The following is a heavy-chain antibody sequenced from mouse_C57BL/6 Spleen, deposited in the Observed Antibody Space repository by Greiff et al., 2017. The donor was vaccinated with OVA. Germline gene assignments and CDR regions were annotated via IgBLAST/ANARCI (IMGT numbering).Heavy chain of an antibody. CDR3: TRVPSRWYFDV. Sequence: VQLQQSGAELVRPGASVTLSCKASGYTFTDYEMHWVKQTPVHGLEWIGAIDPETGGTAYNQKFKGKAILTADKSSSTAYMERRSLTSEDSAVYYCTRVPSRWYFDVWGTGTTVTVSS. CDR1: GYTFTDYE. V-gene: IGHV1-15*01. CDR2: IDPETGGT. J-gene: IGHJ1*03.